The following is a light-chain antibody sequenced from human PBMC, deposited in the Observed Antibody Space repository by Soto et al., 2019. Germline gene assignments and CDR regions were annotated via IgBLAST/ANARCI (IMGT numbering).Light chain of an antibody. Sequence: QSALTQPPSASGTPGQRVTISFSGSSSNIGSNTVNLYQQLPGTAPKLLIFNNDQRPSGVPDRFSGSKSGTSASLAISGLQSEDEADYYCTAWDDSLKGYVFGTGTKV. CDR2: NND. V-gene: IGLV1-44*01. CDR3: TAWDDSLKGYV. J-gene: IGLJ1*01. CDR1: SSNIGSNT.